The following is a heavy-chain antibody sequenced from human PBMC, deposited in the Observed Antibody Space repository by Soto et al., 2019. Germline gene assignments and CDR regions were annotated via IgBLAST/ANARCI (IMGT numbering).Heavy chain of an antibody. CDR1: GFTFSSYG. J-gene: IGHJ6*02. CDR2: ISYDGSNK. CDR3: AKVRPVGSNDYGDYEDYYYGMDV. D-gene: IGHD4-17*01. Sequence: GGSLRLSCASSGFTFSSYGMHWVHQAPGKGLEWVAVISYDGSNKYYADSVKGRFTISRDNSKNTLYLQMNSLRAEDTAVYYCAKVRPVGSNDYGDYEDYYYGMDVWGQGTTVTVSS. V-gene: IGHV3-30*18.